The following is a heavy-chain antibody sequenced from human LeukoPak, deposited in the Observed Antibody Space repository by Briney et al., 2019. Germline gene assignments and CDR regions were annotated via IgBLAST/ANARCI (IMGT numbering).Heavy chain of an antibody. Sequence: PGGSLRLSCAASGFTVSRNYMSWVRQAPGKGLQWVSVIYSGAGTYYADSVKGRFTISRDNSKNTLYLQMSSLRAEDTAVYYCAREFYGILTGYQDVFDVWGQGTMVTASS. CDR2: IYSGAGT. CDR3: AREFYGILTGYQDVFDV. V-gene: IGHV3-66*02. CDR1: GFTVSRNY. D-gene: IGHD3-9*01. J-gene: IGHJ3*01.